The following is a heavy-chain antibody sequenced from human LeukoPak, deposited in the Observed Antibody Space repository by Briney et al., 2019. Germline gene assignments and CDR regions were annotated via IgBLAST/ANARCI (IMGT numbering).Heavy chain of an antibody. Sequence: SETLSLTCTVSGGSLSSGGYYWSWLRQHPGKGLEWIGYIYYSGSTYYNPSLKSRVTISVDTSKNQFSLKLSSVTAADTAVYYCARAPRGEAPYYFDYWGQGTLVTVSS. CDR1: GGSLSSGGYY. CDR2: IYYSGST. V-gene: IGHV4-31*03. J-gene: IGHJ4*02. D-gene: IGHD3-16*01. CDR3: ARAPRGEAPYYFDY.